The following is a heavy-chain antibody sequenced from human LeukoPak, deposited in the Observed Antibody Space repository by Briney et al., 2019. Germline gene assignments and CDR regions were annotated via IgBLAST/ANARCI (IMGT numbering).Heavy chain of an antibody. CDR3: AREFPGYSYGSFDP. J-gene: IGHJ5*02. Sequence: GGSLRLSCAASGFSVNNLYMSWVRQAPGKGLEWVSVIYSGDRTYYADSVKGRFTISRDTSKNTVYLQMNSLRPEDMAVYYCAREFPGYSYGSFDPWGQGTLVTVSS. V-gene: IGHV3-66*01. CDR2: IYSGDRT. D-gene: IGHD5-18*01. CDR1: GFSVNNLY.